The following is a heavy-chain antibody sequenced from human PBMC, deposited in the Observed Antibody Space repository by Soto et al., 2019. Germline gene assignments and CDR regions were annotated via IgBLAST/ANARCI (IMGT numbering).Heavy chain of an antibody. V-gene: IGHV1-2*02. CDR1: GFSFTGYY. CDR3: AKDLTRQLAYWLDP. Sequence: ASVKVSCKASGFSFTGYYIHWLRQAPGQGLEWMGWINAHSGGTEYAQKFQGRVTLTRDTSVATAYLTLTSLTSDDTALYYCAKDLTRQLAYWLDPWGQGTQVTVSS. CDR2: INAHSGGT. D-gene: IGHD6-6*01. J-gene: IGHJ5*02.